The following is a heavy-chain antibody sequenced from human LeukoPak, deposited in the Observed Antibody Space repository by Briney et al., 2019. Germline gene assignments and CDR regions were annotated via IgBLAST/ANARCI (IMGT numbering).Heavy chain of an antibody. D-gene: IGHD3-22*01. CDR3: AKDRSYGRSGYYYFFDY. CDR1: GFTFSSYA. Sequence: PGGSLRLSCAASGFTFSSYAMSWVRQAPGKGLEWVSAISGSGGSTYYADSVKGRFTISRDNSKNTLYLQMNSLRAEDTAVYYCAKDRSYGRSGYYYFFDYWGQGTLVTVSS. CDR2: ISGSGGST. V-gene: IGHV3-23*01. J-gene: IGHJ4*02.